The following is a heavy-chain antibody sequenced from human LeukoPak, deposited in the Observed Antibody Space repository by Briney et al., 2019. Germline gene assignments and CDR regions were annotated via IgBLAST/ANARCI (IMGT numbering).Heavy chain of an antibody. CDR2: ISSSSNYI. V-gene: IGHV3-21*01. CDR1: GFIFNSFS. CDR3: ARGGSYFDY. D-gene: IGHD1-26*01. J-gene: IGHJ4*02. Sequence: GGSLRLSCAASGFIFNSFSMNWVREAPGQGLEWVASISSSSNYIYYVDSVKGRFTISRDNAKNSLYLQMNSLRAEDTAVYYCARGGSYFDYWGQGTLVTVSS.